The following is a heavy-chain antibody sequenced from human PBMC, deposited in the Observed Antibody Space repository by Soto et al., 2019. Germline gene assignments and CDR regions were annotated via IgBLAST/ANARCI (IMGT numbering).Heavy chain of an antibody. CDR2: IKSKTDGGTT. J-gene: IGHJ6*02. D-gene: IGHD3-10*01. CDR3: QLVRGVITHYGMDV. Sequence: GGSLRLSCAASGFTFSNAWMNWVRQAPGKGLEWVGRIKSKTDGGTTDYAAPVKGRFTISRDDSKNTLYLQMNSLKTEDTAVYYCQLVRGVITHYGMDVWGQGTTVTVSS. V-gene: IGHV3-15*07. CDR1: GFTFSNAW.